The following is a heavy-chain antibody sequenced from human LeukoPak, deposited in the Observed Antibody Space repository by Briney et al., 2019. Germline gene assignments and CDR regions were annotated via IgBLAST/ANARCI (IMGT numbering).Heavy chain of an antibody. CDR3: ARGNFYDILTGYVHYYGMDV. CDR1: GYTFTSYG. V-gene: IGHV1-18*01. Sequence: ASVNVSCKASGYTFTSYGISWVRQAPGQGLEWMGWISAYNGNTNYAQKLQGRVTMTTDTSTSTAYMELTSLRSDDTAVYYCARGNFYDILTGYVHYYGMDVWGQGTTVTVSS. D-gene: IGHD3-9*01. CDR2: ISAYNGNT. J-gene: IGHJ6*02.